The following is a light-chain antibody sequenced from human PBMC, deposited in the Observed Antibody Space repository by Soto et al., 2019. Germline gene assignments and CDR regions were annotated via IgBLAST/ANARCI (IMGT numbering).Light chain of an antibody. CDR2: GAS. J-gene: IGKJ2*01. V-gene: IGKV3-20*01. CDR1: QSISSSY. CDR3: QQFGSSPPYT. Sequence: EIVLTQSPGTLSLSPGERATLSCRASQSISSSYLAWYQQKPGQAPRLLIYGASSRATGIPDRFSGSGSGTDVALTISRLEPQDVAVYYCQQFGSSPPYTFGQWNKLAIK.